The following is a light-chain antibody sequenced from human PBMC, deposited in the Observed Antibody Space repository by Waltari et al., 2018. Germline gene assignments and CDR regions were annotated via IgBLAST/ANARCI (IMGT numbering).Light chain of an antibody. CDR1: SSDVGAYNY. J-gene: IGLJ1*01. CDR3: SSYTSSSTYV. CDR2: DVN. V-gene: IGLV2-14*03. Sequence: QSALTQPASVSGSPGQSITVSCTGASSDVGAYNYVSWYQQHPGKAPKLMIYDVNKRPSGVSNRFSGSKSGNPASLIISGLQAEDEADYYCSSYTSSSTYVFGTGT.